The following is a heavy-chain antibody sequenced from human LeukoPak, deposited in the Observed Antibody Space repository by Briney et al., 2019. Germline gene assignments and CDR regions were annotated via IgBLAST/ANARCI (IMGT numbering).Heavy chain of an antibody. V-gene: IGHV4-31*02. CDR2: IYYSGST. J-gene: IGHJ4*02. D-gene: IGHD6-6*01. CDR1: GGSISSGGYY. CDR3: ARELGIAARRPDRYFDY. Sequence: SETLSLTWTVSGGSISSGGYYWSWIRQHPGKGLEWIGYIYYSGSTYYNPSLKSRVTISVDTSKNQFSLKLSSVTAADTAVYYCARELGIAARRPDRYFDYWGQGTLVTVSS.